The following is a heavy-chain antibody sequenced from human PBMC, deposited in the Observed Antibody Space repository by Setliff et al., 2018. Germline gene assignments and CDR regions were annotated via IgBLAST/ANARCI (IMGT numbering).Heavy chain of an antibody. CDR2: IYHSGST. D-gene: IGHD2-2*01. Sequence: SETLSLTCAVSGYSISSGYYWGWIRQPPGKGLEWIGSIYHSGSTNYNPSLKSRVTISVDTSKNQFSLKLSSVTAADTAVYYCARTDLRYQTDYWGQGTLVTVSS. CDR1: GYSISSGYY. J-gene: IGHJ4*02. V-gene: IGHV4-38-2*01. CDR3: ARTDLRYQTDY.